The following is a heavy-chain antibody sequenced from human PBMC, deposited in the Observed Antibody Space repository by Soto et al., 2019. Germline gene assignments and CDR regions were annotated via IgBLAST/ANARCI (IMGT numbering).Heavy chain of an antibody. D-gene: IGHD1-20*01. CDR2: ISYDGSNK. Sequence: QVQLVESGGGVVQPGRSLRLSCAASGFTFSSYGMHWVRQAPGKGLEWVAVISYDGSNKYYADSVKGRFTISRDNSKNTLYLQMNSLRAEDTAVYYCAKEINCNYNYYYGMDVWGQGTTVTVSS. J-gene: IGHJ6*02. CDR1: GFTFSSYG. V-gene: IGHV3-30*18. CDR3: AKEINCNYNYYYGMDV.